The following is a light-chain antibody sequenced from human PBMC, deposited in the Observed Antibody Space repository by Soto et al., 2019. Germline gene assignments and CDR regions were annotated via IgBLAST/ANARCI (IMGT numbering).Light chain of an antibody. V-gene: IGKV1-27*01. CDR2: AAF. CDR1: QGISDY. CDR3: QNEWT. J-gene: IGKJ1*01. Sequence: DIQMTQSPSSLSASVGDRVTITCRASQGISDYLAWYQQKPGKVPKLLIYAAFTLQSGVPSRFSGSGSGTDFTLTISSLQPEDVATYYCQNEWTFGQGTKVDIK.